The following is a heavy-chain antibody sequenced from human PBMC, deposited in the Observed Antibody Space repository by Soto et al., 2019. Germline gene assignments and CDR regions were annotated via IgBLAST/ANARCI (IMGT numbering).Heavy chain of an antibody. J-gene: IGHJ4*02. V-gene: IGHV3-21*01. CDR3: ARSDSSSWPETPFFDY. Sequence: LRLSCAASGFTFSSYSMNWVRQAPGKGLEWLSSISSSSSYIYYADSVKGRFTISRDNAKNSLYLQMNSLRAEDTAVYYCARSDSSSWPETPFFDYWGQGTLVTVSS. CDR2: ISSSSSYI. CDR1: GFTFSSYS. D-gene: IGHD6-13*01.